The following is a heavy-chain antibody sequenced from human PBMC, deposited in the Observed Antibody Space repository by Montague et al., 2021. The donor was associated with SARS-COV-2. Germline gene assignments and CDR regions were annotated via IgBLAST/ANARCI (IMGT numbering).Heavy chain of an antibody. CDR3: AGLGMLASGPNWFDP. V-gene: IGHV3-7*03. J-gene: IGHJ5*02. CDR1: GFTFSQYW. D-gene: IGHD7-27*01. Sequence: SLRLSCAASGFTFSQYWMSWVRQAPGKELEWVANINQDGSEIYLVDSLKGRFSISRDNAKNSLYLHVNSLRAEDTAVYYCAGLGMLASGPNWFDPWGQGTLVTVSS. CDR2: INQDGSEI.